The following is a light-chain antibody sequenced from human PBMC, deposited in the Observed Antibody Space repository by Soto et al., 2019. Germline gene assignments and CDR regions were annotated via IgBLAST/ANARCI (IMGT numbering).Light chain of an antibody. Sequence: DLPMTQSPSTLSASVGDRVTITCRANQSISDWLAWYQQKPGKAPKLLIYDASNLESGVPSRFSGSGSGTEFTLTFSSLQPDDFATYYCQQYNSSPLTFGGGTKMEIK. CDR3: QQYNSSPLT. J-gene: IGKJ4*01. CDR2: DAS. CDR1: QSISDW. V-gene: IGKV1-5*01.